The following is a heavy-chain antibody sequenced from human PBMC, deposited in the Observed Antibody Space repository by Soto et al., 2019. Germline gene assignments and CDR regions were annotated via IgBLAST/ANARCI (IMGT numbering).Heavy chain of an antibody. V-gene: IGHV1-18*01. J-gene: IGHJ3*02. CDR3: ARDVGAYYYDSSGYYPDAFDI. Sequence: SGKVSCRASGYTFTSYGISWVRQAPAQGLEWMGWISAYNGNTNYAQKLQGRVTMTTDTSTSTAYMELRSLRSDDTAVYYCARDVGAYYYDSSGYYPDAFDIWGQGTMVTVSS. CDR2: ISAYNGNT. CDR1: GYTFTSYG. D-gene: IGHD3-22*01.